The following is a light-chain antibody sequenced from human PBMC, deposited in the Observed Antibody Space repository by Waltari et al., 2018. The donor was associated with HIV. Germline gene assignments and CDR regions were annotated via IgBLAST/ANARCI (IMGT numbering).Light chain of an antibody. Sequence: DIVMTQSPDSLAVSLGERATINCKSSQSVLYSSNNKSYLTWYQQKPGQPPKLLIYWASTRESGVPDRFNGSGSGTDFTLTISSLQAEDVAVYYCQQYFSTPYTFGQGTKLESK. CDR2: WAS. CDR3: QQYFSTPYT. J-gene: IGKJ2*01. V-gene: IGKV4-1*01. CDR1: QSVLYSSNNKSY.